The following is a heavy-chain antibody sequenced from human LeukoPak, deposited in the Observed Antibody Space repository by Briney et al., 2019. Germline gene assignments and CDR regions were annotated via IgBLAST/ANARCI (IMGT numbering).Heavy chain of an antibody. CDR3: ARSQDYPVSYFDP. D-gene: IGHD4-11*01. CDR2: IYPGDSDT. CDR1: GYSFTRSW. Sequence: GESLKISCKGSGYSFTRSWIGWVRQMPGKGLEWMGIIYPGDSDTRYSPSFQGQVTISADKSIFTAYLQWSSLKASDTAMHYCARSQDYPVSYFDPWGQGTLVTVSS. J-gene: IGHJ5*02. V-gene: IGHV5-51*01.